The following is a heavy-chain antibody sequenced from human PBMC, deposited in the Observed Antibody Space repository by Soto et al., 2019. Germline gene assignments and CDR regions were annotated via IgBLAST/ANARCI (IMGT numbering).Heavy chain of an antibody. J-gene: IGHJ1*01. CDR1: GFTFSSYA. Sequence: EVQLLESGGGLVQPGGSLRLSCAASGFTFSSYAMSWVRQAPGKGLEWVSAISGSGGSTYYADSVKGRFTISRDNSKNALYLQMNSQRAEDTAVYYCAKRPRITMIVLGYFQHWGPGTLVTVSS. CDR2: ISGSGGST. V-gene: IGHV3-23*01. D-gene: IGHD3-22*01. CDR3: AKRPRITMIVLGYFQH.